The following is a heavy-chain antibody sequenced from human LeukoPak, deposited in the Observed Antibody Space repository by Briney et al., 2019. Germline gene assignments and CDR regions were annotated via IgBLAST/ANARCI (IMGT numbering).Heavy chain of an antibody. V-gene: IGHV4-39*07. D-gene: IGHD3-10*01. CDR3: ARAGPYYYGSGSYWMASANWFDP. CDR2: IYYSGST. Sequence: PSETLSLTCTGSGGSISSSSYYWGWIRQPPGKGLEWIGSIYYSGSTYYNPSLKSRVTISVDTSKNQFSLKLSSVTAADTAVYYCARAGPYYYGSGSYWMASANWFDPWGQGTLVTVSS. J-gene: IGHJ5*02. CDR1: GGSISSSSYY.